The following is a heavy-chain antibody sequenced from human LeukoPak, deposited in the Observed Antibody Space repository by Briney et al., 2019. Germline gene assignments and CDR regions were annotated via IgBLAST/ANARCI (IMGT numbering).Heavy chain of an antibody. J-gene: IGHJ4*02. CDR1: GYSFTSYW. Sequence: GESLKISCKGSGYSFTSYWIGWVRQMPGKGLEWMGIIYPSGSDTRYSPSLQGQVTISADKSIITAYLQWSSLKASDTAMYYCVRSGVPRQIDNWGQGTLVTVSS. CDR2: IYPSGSDT. CDR3: VRSGVPRQIDN. D-gene: IGHD3-10*01. V-gene: IGHV5-51*01.